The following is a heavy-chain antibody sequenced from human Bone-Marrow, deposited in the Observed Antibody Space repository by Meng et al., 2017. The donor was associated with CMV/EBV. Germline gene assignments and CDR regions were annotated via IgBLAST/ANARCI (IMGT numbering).Heavy chain of an antibody. D-gene: IGHD3-3*01. CDR2: IKQDGSEK. V-gene: IGHV3-7*01. J-gene: IGHJ5*02. Sequence: GGSLRLSCAASGFTFDDYGIYWVRQAPGKGLEWVANIKQDGSEKYYVDSVKGRFTISRDNAKNSLYLQMNSLRAEDTAVYYCARERSGYYFDPWGQGTLVTVSS. CDR1: GFTFDDYG. CDR3: ARERSGYYFDP.